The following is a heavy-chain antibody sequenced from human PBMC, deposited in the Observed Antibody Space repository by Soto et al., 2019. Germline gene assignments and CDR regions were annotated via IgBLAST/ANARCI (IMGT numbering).Heavy chain of an antibody. CDR2: ISAYNGNT. CDR1: GYTFTSYG. Sequence: ASVKVSCKASGYTFTSYGISWVRQAPGQGLEWMGWISAYNGNTNYAQKLQGRVTMTTDTSTSTAYMELRSLRSDDTAVYYCARGFRDIVVVVAAGTDAFDIWGQGTMVTVSS. J-gene: IGHJ3*02. D-gene: IGHD2-15*01. V-gene: IGHV1-18*01. CDR3: ARGFRDIVVVVAAGTDAFDI.